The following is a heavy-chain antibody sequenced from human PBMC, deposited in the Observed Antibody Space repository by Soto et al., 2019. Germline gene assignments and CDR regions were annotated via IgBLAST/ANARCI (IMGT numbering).Heavy chain of an antibody. CDR1: GGSVSSGSYY. V-gene: IGHV4-61*01. CDR2: IYYSGST. Sequence: QVQLQESGPGLVKPSETLSLTCTVSGGSVSSGSYYWSWIRQPPGKGLEWIGYIYYSGSTNSNPSLKIRVTISVDTCRNQFPLKLSAATAADTAVYDSAKGRDDAFEIWGQGTMVTVSS. J-gene: IGHJ3*02. CDR3: AKGRDDAFEI.